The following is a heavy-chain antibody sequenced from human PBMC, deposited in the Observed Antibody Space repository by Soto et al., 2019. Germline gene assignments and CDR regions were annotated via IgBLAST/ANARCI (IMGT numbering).Heavy chain of an antibody. V-gene: IGHV1-46*03. CDR2: INPSGGST. CDR3: ARAGSGCNYYYYSYMDV. Sequence: ASVKVSCKTSGYTFTSYYMHWVRQAPGQGLEWMGIINPSGGSTSYAQKFQGRVTMTRDTSTSTVYMELSSLRSEDTAVYYCARAGSGCNYYYYSYMDVWGKGTTVTVSS. D-gene: IGHD6-19*01. CDR1: GYTFTSYY. J-gene: IGHJ6*03.